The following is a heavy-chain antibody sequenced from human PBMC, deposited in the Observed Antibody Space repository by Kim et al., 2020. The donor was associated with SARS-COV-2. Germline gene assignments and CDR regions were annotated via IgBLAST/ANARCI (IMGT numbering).Heavy chain of an antibody. V-gene: IGHV3-33*06. CDR2: IWYDGSNK. J-gene: IGHJ5*02. CDR1: GFTFSSYG. Sequence: GGSLRLSCAASGFTFSSYGMHWVRQAPGKGLEWVAVIWYDGSNKYYADSVKGRFTISRDNSKNTLYLQMNSLRAEDTAVYYCAKSYGSGPLWFDPWGQGTLVTVSS. D-gene: IGHD3-10*01. CDR3: AKSYGSGPLWFDP.